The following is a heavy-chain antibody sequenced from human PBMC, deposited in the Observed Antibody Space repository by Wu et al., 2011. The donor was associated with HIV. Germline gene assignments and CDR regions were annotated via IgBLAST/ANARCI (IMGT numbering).Heavy chain of an antibody. CDR1: GYTFTSYY. V-gene: IGHV1-46*01. Sequence: QVQLVQSGAEVKKPGASVKVSCKASGYTFTSYYMHWVRQAPGQGLEWMGIINPSGGRTTYAQKFQGRVTLTRDTSTSTVYMELSSLKSEDTAVYYCARGRVRTYSSSWTGGLDYWGQGTWS. D-gene: IGHD6-13*01. CDR3: ARGRVRTYSSSWTGGLDY. CDR2: INPSGGRT. J-gene: IGHJ4*02.